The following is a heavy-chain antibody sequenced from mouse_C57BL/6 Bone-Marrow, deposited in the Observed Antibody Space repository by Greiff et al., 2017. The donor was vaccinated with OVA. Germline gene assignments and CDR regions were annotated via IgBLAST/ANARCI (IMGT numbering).Heavy chain of an antibody. CDR2: IYPRSGNT. V-gene: IGHV1-81*01. CDR1: GYTFTSYG. J-gene: IGHJ4*01. Sequence: QVQLQQSGAELARPGASVKLSCKASGYTFTSYGVSWVKQRTGQGLEWIGEIYPRSGNTYYNEKFKGKATLTADKSSSTAYMELRSLTSEDSAVYFCHHGDYYAMDYWGQGTSVTVSS. CDR3: HHGDYYAMDY.